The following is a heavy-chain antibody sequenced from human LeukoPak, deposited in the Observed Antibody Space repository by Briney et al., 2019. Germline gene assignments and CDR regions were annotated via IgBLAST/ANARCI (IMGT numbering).Heavy chain of an antibody. J-gene: IGHJ3*02. Sequence: NPGGSLRLSCAASGFTFSTYSMNWVRQAPGKGLERVSAITSSSSYIYYADSVKGRFTISRDHAKNSLYLQMNSLRAEDTAVYYCARDVSGRGTAFDIWGQGTMVTVSS. CDR1: GFTFSTYS. CDR3: ARDVSGRGTAFDI. D-gene: IGHD3-10*01. CDR2: ITSSSSYI. V-gene: IGHV3-21*01.